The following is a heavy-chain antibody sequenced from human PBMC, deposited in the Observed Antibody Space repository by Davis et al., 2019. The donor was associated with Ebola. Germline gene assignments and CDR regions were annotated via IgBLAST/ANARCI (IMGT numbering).Heavy chain of an antibody. CDR1: GFTFSNFH. CDR3: VRDSGYYSHDY. J-gene: IGHJ4*01. CDR2: IDPDGTGT. D-gene: IGHD5-12*01. Sequence: GESLKISCAASGFTFSNFHIHWVRQTPGKGLVRVARIDPDGTGTNYADSVKGRFTISRDNAKNTLSLQMNSLRVEDTALYYCVRDSGYYSHDYWGHGTLVTVSS. V-gene: IGHV3-74*01.